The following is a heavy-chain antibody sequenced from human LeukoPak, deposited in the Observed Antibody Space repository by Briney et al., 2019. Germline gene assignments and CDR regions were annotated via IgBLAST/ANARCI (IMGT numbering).Heavy chain of an antibody. J-gene: IGHJ4*02. CDR1: GFPFSSYW. D-gene: IGHD5-24*01. V-gene: IGHV3-7*04. Sequence: AGGSLRLSCVASGFPFSSYWMTWVRQAPGKGLEWVANIKQDGSKKSYVDSVKGRFTISRDNAKSSLYLQMNGLRAEDTAIYYCSRVGYIDEGIDYWGQGTLVTVSS. CDR2: IKQDGSKK. CDR3: SRVGYIDEGIDY.